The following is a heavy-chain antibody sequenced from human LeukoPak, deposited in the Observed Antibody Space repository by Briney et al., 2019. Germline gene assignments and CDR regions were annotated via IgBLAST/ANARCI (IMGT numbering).Heavy chain of an antibody. D-gene: IGHD5-18*01. CDR2: ISSSGSTI. J-gene: IGHJ4*02. CDR1: GFTFSDYY. Sequence: PGGSLRLSCGASGFTFSDYYMSWIRQAPGKGLEWVSYISSSGSTIYYADSVKGRFTISRDNAKNSLYLQMNSLRAEDTAFYHCVRDRSYGAFDYWGQGTLVTVSS. V-gene: IGHV3-11*01. CDR3: VRDRSYGAFDY.